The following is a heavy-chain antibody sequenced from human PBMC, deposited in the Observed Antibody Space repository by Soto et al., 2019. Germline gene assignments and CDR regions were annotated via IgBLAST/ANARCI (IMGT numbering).Heavy chain of an antibody. V-gene: IGHV4-39*01. CDR1: GVSIGTSGDY. D-gene: IGHD3-9*01. CDR2: VYRTGSV. J-gene: IGHJ4*02. Sequence: SETRSLTCTVTGVSIGTSGDYWGWVRQPPGKGLEWIGSVYRTGSVYYNPSLYNPSLESRLSITVDTSKNQFSLKLRSVTAADTAVYYCVDVFTGSTFGYWGQGTLVTVSS. CDR3: VDVFTGSTFGY.